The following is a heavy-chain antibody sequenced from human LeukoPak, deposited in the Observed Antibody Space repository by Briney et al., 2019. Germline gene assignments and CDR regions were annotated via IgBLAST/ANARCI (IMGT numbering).Heavy chain of an antibody. J-gene: IGHJ4*02. CDR1: GYTFTGYY. CDR3: ASFENYGITGTQALDY. CDR2: INPNSGGT. D-gene: IGHD1-20*01. V-gene: IGHV1-2*02. Sequence: GASVKVSCKASGYTFTGYYMHWVRQAPGQGLEWMGWINPNSGGTNYAQKFQGRVTMTRDTSISTAYMELSRLRSDDTALYYCASFENYGITGTQALDYWGQGTLVTVSS.